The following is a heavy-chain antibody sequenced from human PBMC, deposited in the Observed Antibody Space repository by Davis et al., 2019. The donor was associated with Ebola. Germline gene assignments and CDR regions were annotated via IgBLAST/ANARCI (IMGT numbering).Heavy chain of an antibody. J-gene: IGHJ6*02. CDR3: ARDNDDSSGYYYYYYGMDV. D-gene: IGHD3-22*01. V-gene: IGHV3-48*02. CDR1: GFTFSSYS. Sequence: GESLKISCAASGFTFSSYSMNWVRQAPGKGLEWVSYISSSSSTIYYADSVKGRFTISRDNAKNSLYLQMNSLRDEDTAVYYCARDNDDSSGYYYYYYGMDVWGQGTTVTVSS. CDR2: ISSSSSTI.